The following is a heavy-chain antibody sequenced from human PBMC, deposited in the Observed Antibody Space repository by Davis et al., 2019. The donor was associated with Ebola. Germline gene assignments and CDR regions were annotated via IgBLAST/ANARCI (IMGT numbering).Heavy chain of an antibody. CDR2: IYPDNSDT. CDR3: ARPSITGTADAFDI. V-gene: IGHV5-51*01. Sequence: GESLKISCKGSGYNFITYWIGWVRQMPGKGLEWMGIIYPDNSDTKYSPSFQGQVTISADKSISTAYLQWSSLKASDTAMYYCARPSITGTADAFDIWGQGTMVTVSS. CDR1: GYNFITYW. J-gene: IGHJ3*02. D-gene: IGHD1-20*01.